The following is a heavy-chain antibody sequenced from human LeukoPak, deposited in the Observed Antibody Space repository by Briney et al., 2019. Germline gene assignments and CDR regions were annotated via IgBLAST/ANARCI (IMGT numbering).Heavy chain of an antibody. CDR1: GFTLGGHD. Sequence: GGSLRLSCTASGFTLGGHDMHWVRQIPGQGLEWVAAVSSGFHAFFADSVQGRFTVSREDARNSLYLQMNSLRAGDTAVYYCVREARGYHYTYFDYWGQGTLVTVSS. CDR3: VREARGYHYTYFDY. V-gene: IGHV3-13*01. D-gene: IGHD5-18*01. CDR2: VSSGFHA. J-gene: IGHJ4*02.